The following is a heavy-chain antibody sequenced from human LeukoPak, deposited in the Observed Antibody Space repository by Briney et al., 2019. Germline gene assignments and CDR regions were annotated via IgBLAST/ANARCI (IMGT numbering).Heavy chain of an antibody. Sequence: GGSLRLSCAASGFTFNTYEMSWVRQAPGKGLEWVSCVSSSGTTMYHADSVKGRFTISRDNAKNSLYLQMNSLRAEDAAVYYCARGFSGSQSPFDYWGQGTLVTVSS. CDR2: VSSSGTTM. D-gene: IGHD1-26*01. V-gene: IGHV3-48*03. J-gene: IGHJ4*02. CDR1: GFTFNTYE. CDR3: ARGFSGSQSPFDY.